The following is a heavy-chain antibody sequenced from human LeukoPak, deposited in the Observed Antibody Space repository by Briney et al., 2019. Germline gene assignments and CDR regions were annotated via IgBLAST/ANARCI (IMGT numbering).Heavy chain of an antibody. CDR3: AKALDIVVVTATCAFDI. CDR2: ISGSGGST. Sequence: GGSLRLSCAASGFTFSSYAMSWVRQAPGKGLEWVSAISGSGGSTYYADSVKGRFTISRDNSKNTLYLQMNSLRAEDTAVYYCAKALDIVVVTATCAFDIWGQGTMVTVSS. D-gene: IGHD2-21*02. CDR1: GFTFSSYA. V-gene: IGHV3-23*01. J-gene: IGHJ3*02.